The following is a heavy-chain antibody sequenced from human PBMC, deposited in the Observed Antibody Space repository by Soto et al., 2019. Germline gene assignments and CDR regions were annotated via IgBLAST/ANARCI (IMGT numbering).Heavy chain of an antibody. V-gene: IGHV4-39*01. Sequence: SETLSLTCTVSGGSISSSSYYWGWIRQPPGKGLEWIGSIYYSGSTYYNPSLKSRVTISVDTSKNQFSLKLSSVTAADTAVYYCARHVGSGRASDYFDYWGQGTLVTVSS. D-gene: IGHD3-10*01. CDR3: ARHVGSGRASDYFDY. CDR1: GGSISSSSYY. J-gene: IGHJ4*02. CDR2: IYYSGST.